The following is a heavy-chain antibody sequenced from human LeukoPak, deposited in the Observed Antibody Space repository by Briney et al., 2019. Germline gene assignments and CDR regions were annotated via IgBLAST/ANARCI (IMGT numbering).Heavy chain of an antibody. J-gene: IGHJ4*02. CDR3: ARAAHRGFSFDY. CDR1: GFTFSSYA. CDR2: ISYDGSNK. D-gene: IGHD3-10*01. Sequence: GSLRLSCAASGFTFSSYAMHWVRQAPGKGLEWVAVISYDGSNKYYADSVKGRFTISRDISKNTLYPQMNSLRAEDTAVYYCARAAHRGFSFDYWGQGTLVTVSS. V-gene: IGHV3-30*04.